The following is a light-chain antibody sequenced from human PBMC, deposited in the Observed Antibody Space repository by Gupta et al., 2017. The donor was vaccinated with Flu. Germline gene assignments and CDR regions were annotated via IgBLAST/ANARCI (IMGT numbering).Light chain of an antibody. CDR1: QSVLSW. CDR3: QQAHIYPLT. J-gene: IGKJ4*01. V-gene: IGKV1D-12*01. CDR2: SIS. Sequence: PSSVSASVGDTVTITCRASQSVLSWLVWYQQKPGKAPKLLIHSISTLQTGVPPRFSGSGSDTDFTLTISDLQPEDFATYFCQQAHIYPLTFGGGTTVEI.